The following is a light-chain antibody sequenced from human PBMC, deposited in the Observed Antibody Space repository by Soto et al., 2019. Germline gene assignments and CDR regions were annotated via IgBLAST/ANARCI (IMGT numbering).Light chain of an antibody. J-gene: IGKJ1*01. CDR3: MQALQTPRT. V-gene: IGKV2-28*01. Sequence: DIVMTQSPLSLPVTPGEPASFSCRSSQSLLHSNGYNYLDWYLQKPGQSPQLLIYLGSNRASGVADRFSGSGSGTDITLKISRVEAEDVGVYYCMQALQTPRTFGQGTKVEIK. CDR2: LGS. CDR1: QSLLHSNGYNY.